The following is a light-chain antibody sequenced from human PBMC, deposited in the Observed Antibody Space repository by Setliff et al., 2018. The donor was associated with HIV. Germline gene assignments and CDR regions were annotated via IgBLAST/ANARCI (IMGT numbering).Light chain of an antibody. Sequence: EVVLTQPPGTLSLSPGERATLSCRASQTVNRDYVAWYQQKPGQAPRLLIYAASTRATGIPDRFSGSGSGTDFTLTISRLEPEDFAVYYCQQRSNWPPLTFGGGTKVDIK. CDR1: QTVNRDY. CDR2: AAS. V-gene: IGKV3D-20*02. CDR3: QQRSNWPPLT. J-gene: IGKJ4*01.